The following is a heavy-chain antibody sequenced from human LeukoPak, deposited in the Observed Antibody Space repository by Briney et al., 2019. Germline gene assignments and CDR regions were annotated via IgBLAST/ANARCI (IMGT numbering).Heavy chain of an antibody. CDR2: INPNSGGT. J-gene: IGHJ4*02. CDR3: ARVFQKQLSDY. Sequence: ASVKVSCKASGYTFTSYGIHWVRQAPGQGLEWMGWINPNSGGTNYAQKFQGRVTMTRDTSISTAYMELSRLRSDDTAVYYCARVFQKQLSDYWGQGSLVTVSS. D-gene: IGHD6-13*01. V-gene: IGHV1-2*02. CDR1: GYTFTSYG.